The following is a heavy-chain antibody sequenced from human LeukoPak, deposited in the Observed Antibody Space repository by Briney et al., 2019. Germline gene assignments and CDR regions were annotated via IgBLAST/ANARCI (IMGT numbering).Heavy chain of an antibody. CDR1: GFTVSSNY. CDR3: SRDRSTDWYYDFWSGTHWYFDL. J-gene: IGHJ2*01. CDR2: IYSGGST. D-gene: IGHD3-3*01. V-gene: IGHV3-53*01. Sequence: GGSLRLSCAASGFTVSSNYMSWVRQAPGTGLEWVAVIYSGGSTYHADSVKGRFTISRDNSKTPLNLQMNSLRAEDTAVYYLSRDRSTDWYYDFWSGTHWYFDLWGRGTLVTVSS.